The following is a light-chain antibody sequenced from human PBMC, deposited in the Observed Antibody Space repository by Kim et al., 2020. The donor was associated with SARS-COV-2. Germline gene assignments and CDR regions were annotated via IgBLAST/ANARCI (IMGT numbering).Light chain of an antibody. CDR1: QSVSSN. Sequence: SPGERATLSCRASQSVSSNLAWYQQKPGQAPRLFIYGASTRATGIPARFSGSGSGTEFTLTISSLQSEDFAVYYCQQYNNWPSLTFGQGTKVDIK. J-gene: IGKJ1*01. CDR3: QQYNNWPSLT. V-gene: IGKV3-15*01. CDR2: GAS.